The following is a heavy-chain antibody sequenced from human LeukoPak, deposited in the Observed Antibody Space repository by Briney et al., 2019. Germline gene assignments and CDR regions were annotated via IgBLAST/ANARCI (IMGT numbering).Heavy chain of an antibody. Sequence: GGSLRLSCAASGFTFSSYGMHWVRQAPGKGLEWVAVIWYDGSNKYYADSVKGRFTISRDNSKNTLYLQMNSLRAEDTAVYYCARTQRRYDSSGYYSYWGQGTLVTVSS. CDR3: ARTQRRYDSSGYYSY. V-gene: IGHV3-33*01. D-gene: IGHD3-22*01. CDR2: IWYDGSNK. J-gene: IGHJ4*02. CDR1: GFTFSSYG.